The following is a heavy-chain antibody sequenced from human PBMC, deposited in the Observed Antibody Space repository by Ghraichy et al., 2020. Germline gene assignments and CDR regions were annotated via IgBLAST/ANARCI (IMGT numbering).Heavy chain of an antibody. D-gene: IGHD6-19*01. J-gene: IGHJ4*02. CDR1: GFIFSDHT. CDR3: ARRGLNSVWQFDY. CDR2: IRRRANDHTT. V-gene: IGHV3-72*01. Sequence: LSLTCAASGFIFSDHTMDWVRQTPGKGLEWVGRIRRRANDHTTEYAASVEGRFTISGDDSKNLVFLQMNSLKVEDSALYYCARRGLNSVWQFDYWGQGTLVTVSS.